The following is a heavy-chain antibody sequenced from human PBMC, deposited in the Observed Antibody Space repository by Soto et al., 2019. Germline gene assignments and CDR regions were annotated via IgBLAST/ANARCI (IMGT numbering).Heavy chain of an antibody. CDR3: ARHYSGDPFDY. J-gene: IGHJ4*02. CDR2: ISYSGNT. Sequence: PSDTLSLTCTVSGASISSYYWSWIRQPPGKGLEWIGYISYSGNTDYNPSLNSRVTISLDTSKNQFSLKLTSVTAADTAVYYCARHYSGDPFDYWGQGTLVTVSS. D-gene: IGHD4-17*01. V-gene: IGHV4-59*08. CDR1: GASISSYY.